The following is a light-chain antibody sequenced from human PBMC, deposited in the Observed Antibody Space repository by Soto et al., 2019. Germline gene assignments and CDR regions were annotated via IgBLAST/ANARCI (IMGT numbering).Light chain of an antibody. CDR1: QSLLHSNGYNY. CDR2: LGS. V-gene: IGKV2-28*01. Sequence: VMTQSPLSLPVTPGEPASISCRSSQSLLHSNGYNYLDWYLQKPGQSPQLLIYLGSNRASGVPDRFSGSGSGTDFTLKISRVEAEDVGVYYCMQALQTPVFGQGTKVEIK. J-gene: IGKJ1*01. CDR3: MQALQTPV.